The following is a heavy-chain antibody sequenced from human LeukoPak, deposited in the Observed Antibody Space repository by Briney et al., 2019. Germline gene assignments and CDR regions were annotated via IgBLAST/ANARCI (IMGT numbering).Heavy chain of an antibody. CDR1: GFTFSSYS. CDR3: ARAAAMITFGGVIVIPEPFDY. J-gene: IGHJ4*02. CDR2: ISSSSSYI. D-gene: IGHD3-16*02. Sequence: GGSLRLSCAASGFTFSSYSMNWVRQAPGKGLEWVSSISSSSSYIYYADSVKGRFTISRDNAKNSLYLQMNSLRAEDTAVYYCARAAAMITFGGVIVIPEPFDYWGQGTLVTASS. V-gene: IGHV3-21*01.